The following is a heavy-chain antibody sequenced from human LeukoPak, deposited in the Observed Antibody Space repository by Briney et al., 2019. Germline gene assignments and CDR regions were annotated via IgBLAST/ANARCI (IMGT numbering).Heavy chain of an antibody. V-gene: IGHV3-66*01. J-gene: IGHJ1*01. CDR1: GFTVSSTY. CDR2: IYSGGST. CDR3: TGKEGAQLVY. D-gene: IGHD3-16*01. Sequence: GGSLRLSCAASGFTVSSTYMSWVSQAPGKGLEWVSVIYSGGSTYNADSVKGRFSISRDKSKNTLYLQMNSLRAEDTAVYYCTGKEGAQLVYWGQGTVDPVSS.